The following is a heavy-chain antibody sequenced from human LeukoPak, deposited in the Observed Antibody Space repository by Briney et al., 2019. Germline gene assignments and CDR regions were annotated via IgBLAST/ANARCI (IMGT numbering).Heavy chain of an antibody. CDR2: IYSGGST. V-gene: IGHV3-66*01. J-gene: IGHJ4*02. CDR1: EFSVGSNY. Sequence: PGGSLRLSCAASEFSVGSNYMSWVRQAPGKGLEWVSVIYSGGSTYYADSVKGRFTISRDNSKNTLYLQMNSLRAEDTAVYYCARALYYYDSSVGYWGQGTLVTVSS. D-gene: IGHD3-22*01. CDR3: ARALYYYDSSVGY.